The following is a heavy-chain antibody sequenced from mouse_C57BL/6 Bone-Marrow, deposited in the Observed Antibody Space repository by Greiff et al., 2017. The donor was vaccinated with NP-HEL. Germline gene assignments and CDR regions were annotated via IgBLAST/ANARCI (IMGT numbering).Heavy chain of an antibody. CDR2: IWSGGST. CDR3: ARTITTSVGFAY. V-gene: IGHV2-2*01. CDR1: GFSLTSYG. D-gene: IGHD1-1*01. J-gene: IGHJ3*01. Sequence: QVQLQQSGPGLVQPSQSLSITCTASGFSLTSYGVHWVRQSPGKGLEWLGVIWSGGSTDYYAAFISRPSISKENSKSQVFFKMNSLQADDTAIYYCARTITTSVGFAYWGQGTLVTVSA.